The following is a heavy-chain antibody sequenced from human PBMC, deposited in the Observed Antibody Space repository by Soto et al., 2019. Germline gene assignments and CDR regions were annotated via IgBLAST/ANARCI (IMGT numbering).Heavy chain of an antibody. Sequence: QVQLVQSGAEVKKPGASVKVSCKTSGYTFTGYGISWVRQAPGQGPEWVGWISAYNGNSNYAQKLQGRVTMTADTSTSTAYMELRSLPSDDTAIYYCARHTTGAYYAADSWGQGTLVTASS. V-gene: IGHV1-18*01. CDR1: GYTFTGYG. CDR2: ISAYNGNS. J-gene: IGHJ4*02. CDR3: ARHTTGAYYAADS. D-gene: IGHD1-26*01.